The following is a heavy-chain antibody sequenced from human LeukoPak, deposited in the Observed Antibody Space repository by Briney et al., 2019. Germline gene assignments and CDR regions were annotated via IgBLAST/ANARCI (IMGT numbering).Heavy chain of an antibody. CDR2: ISAYNGNT. V-gene: IGHV1-18*01. CDR1: GYTFTSYG. J-gene: IGHJ3*02. Sequence: ASVKVSCKASGYTFTSYGISWVRQAPGQELEWMGWISAYNGNTNYAQKLQGRVTMTTDTSTSTAYMELRSLRSDDTAVYYCARGYYYDSSGYYYEGLYAFDIWGQGTMVTVSS. D-gene: IGHD3-22*01. CDR3: ARGYYYDSSGYYYEGLYAFDI.